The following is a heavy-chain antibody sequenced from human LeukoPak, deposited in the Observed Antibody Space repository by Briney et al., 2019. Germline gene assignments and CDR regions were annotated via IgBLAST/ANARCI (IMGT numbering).Heavy chain of an antibody. V-gene: IGHV3-23*01. CDR3: AKDRWFGELSNWFDP. D-gene: IGHD3-10*01. Sequence: QPGGSLRLSCAASGFTFSSHAMSWVRQAPGKGLEWVSAISGSGADTYYADSVKGRFTISRDNSKNTLYLQMNSLRAEDTAVYYCAKDRWFGELSNWFDPWGQGTLVTVSS. CDR1: GFTFSSHA. CDR2: ISGSGADT. J-gene: IGHJ5*02.